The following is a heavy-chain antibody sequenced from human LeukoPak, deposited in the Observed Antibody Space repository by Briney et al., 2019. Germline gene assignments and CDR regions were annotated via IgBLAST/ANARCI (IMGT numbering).Heavy chain of an antibody. Sequence: GGSLRLSCAASGFTFSSYEMNWVRQAPGQGLEWVSYISSSGSTIYYADSVTGRFTISRDNAKNSLFLQMNSLRAEDTAVYYCARDLGTLTDYWGQGTLVTVSS. D-gene: IGHD1-1*01. V-gene: IGHV3-48*03. J-gene: IGHJ4*02. CDR2: ISSSGSTI. CDR3: ARDLGTLTDY. CDR1: GFTFSSYE.